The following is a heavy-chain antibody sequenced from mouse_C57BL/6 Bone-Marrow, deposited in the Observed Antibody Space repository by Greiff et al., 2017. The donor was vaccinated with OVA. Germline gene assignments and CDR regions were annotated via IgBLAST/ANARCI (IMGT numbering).Heavy chain of an antibody. Sequence: QVQLQQSGAELVKPGASVKMSCTASGYTFTSYWITWVKQRPGQGLEWIVDIYPGSGSTNYNEKFKSKATLTVDTSSSTAYMQLSSLTSEDSAVYYCARPHYYGSSYRYFDVWGTGTTVTVAS. J-gene: IGHJ1*03. CDR3: ARPHYYGSSYRYFDV. CDR2: IYPGSGST. CDR1: GYTFTSYW. D-gene: IGHD1-1*01. V-gene: IGHV1-55*01.